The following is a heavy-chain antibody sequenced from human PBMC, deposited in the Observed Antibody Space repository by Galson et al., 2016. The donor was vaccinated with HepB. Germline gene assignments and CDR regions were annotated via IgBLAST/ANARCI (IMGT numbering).Heavy chain of an antibody. J-gene: IGHJ6*02. CDR1: GYTFTAYY. V-gene: IGHV1-2*04. CDR3: ARVRDYDILTGYSGGVDV. Sequence: SVKVSCKASGYTFTAYYIHWVRQAPGQGLEWMGWINPLSGGTKYAQKFQGWVTLTRDTSISTAYMELSRLSSDDTAGSYCARVRDYDILTGYSGGVDVWGQGTPVTVSS. CDR2: INPLSGGT. D-gene: IGHD3-9*01.